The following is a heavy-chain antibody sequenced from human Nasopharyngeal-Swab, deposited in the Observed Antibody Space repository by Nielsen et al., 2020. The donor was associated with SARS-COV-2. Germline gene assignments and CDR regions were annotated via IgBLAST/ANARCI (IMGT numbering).Heavy chain of an antibody. J-gene: IGHJ5*02. V-gene: IGHV1-18*01. CDR3: ARTLTSSITIFGVVIPNWFNP. D-gene: IGHD3-3*01. Sequence: ASVKVSCKASGYTFTSYGISWVRQAPGQGLEWMGWISAYNGNTNYAQKLQGRVTMTTDISTSTAYMELSSLRSEDTAVYYCARTLTSSITIFGVVIPNWFNPWGQGTLVTVSS. CDR1: GYTFTSYG. CDR2: ISAYNGNT.